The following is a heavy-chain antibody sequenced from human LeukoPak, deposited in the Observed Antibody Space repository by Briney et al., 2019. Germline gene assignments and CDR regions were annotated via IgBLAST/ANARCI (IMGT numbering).Heavy chain of an antibody. CDR3: AKASTGYYYDSSGYYGVFDY. V-gene: IGHV3-9*01. CDR1: GXXXXDYA. Sequence: SGXXXXDYAMHWVRQAPGKGLEWVSGISWNSGSIGYADSVKGRFTISRDNAKNSLYLQMNSLRAEDTALYYCAKASTGYYYDSSGYYGVFDYWGQGTLVTVSS. CDR2: ISWNSGSI. D-gene: IGHD3-22*01. J-gene: IGHJ4*02.